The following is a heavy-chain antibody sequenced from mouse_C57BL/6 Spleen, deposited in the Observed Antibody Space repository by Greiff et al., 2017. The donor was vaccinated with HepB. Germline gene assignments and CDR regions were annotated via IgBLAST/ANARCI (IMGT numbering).Heavy chain of an antibody. V-gene: IGHV5-17*01. J-gene: IGHJ2*01. CDR2: ISSGSSTI. D-gene: IGHD2-3*01. CDR1: GFTFSDYG. Sequence: EVHLVESGGGLVKPGGSLKLSCAASGFTFSDYGMHWVRQAPEKGLEWVAYISSGSSTIYYADTVKGRFTISRDNAKNTLFLQMTSLRSEDTAMYYCARGYYVFYYFDYWGQGTTLTVSS. CDR3: ARGYYVFYYFDY.